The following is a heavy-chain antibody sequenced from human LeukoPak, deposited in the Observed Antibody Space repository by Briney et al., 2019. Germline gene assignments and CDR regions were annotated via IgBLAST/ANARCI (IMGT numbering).Heavy chain of an antibody. Sequence: GESLKISCKGSGYSFTSYWIGWVRQMPGKGLEWMGIIYPGDSDARYSPSFQGQVTISADKSISTAYLQWSSLKASDTAMYYCARASTYYYDSSGYEPGRSYFFDSWGQGTLVTVSS. D-gene: IGHD3-22*01. CDR1: GYSFTSYW. CDR2: IYPGDSDA. CDR3: ARASTYYYDSSGYEPGRSYFFDS. J-gene: IGHJ4*02. V-gene: IGHV5-51*01.